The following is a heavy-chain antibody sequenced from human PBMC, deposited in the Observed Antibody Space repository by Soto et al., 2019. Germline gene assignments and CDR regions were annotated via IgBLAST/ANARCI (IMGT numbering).Heavy chain of an antibody. Sequence: ASVKVSCKASGYTFTGYYMHWVRQAPGQGLEWMGWINPNSGGTNYAQKFQGRVTMTRDTSISTAYMELSRLRSDDTAVYYCASYNYYDSSGTGLDAFDISGQGTMVTVSS. CDR2: INPNSGGT. J-gene: IGHJ3*02. CDR3: ASYNYYDSSGTGLDAFDI. CDR1: GYTFTGYY. V-gene: IGHV1-2*02. D-gene: IGHD3-22*01.